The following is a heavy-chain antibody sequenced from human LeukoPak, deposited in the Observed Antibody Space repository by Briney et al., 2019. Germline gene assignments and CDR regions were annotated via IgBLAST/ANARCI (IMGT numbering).Heavy chain of an antibody. CDR2: INPSGGST. Sequence: ASVKVSCKASGNTFTAYYMHWVRQAPGQGLEWMGIINPSGGSTSYAQKFQGRVTMTRDTSTSTVYMELSSLRSEDTAVYYCARGVAGYYSWFDPWGQGTLVTVSS. J-gene: IGHJ5*02. D-gene: IGHD3-9*01. CDR3: ARGVAGYYSWFDP. CDR1: GNTFTAYY. V-gene: IGHV1-46*01.